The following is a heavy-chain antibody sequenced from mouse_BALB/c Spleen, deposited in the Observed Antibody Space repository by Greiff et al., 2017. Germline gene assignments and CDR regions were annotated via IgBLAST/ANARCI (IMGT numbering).Heavy chain of an antibody. D-gene: IGHD3-1*01. V-gene: IGHV1S81*02. J-gene: IGHJ2*01. CDR3: ARSGGNYFDY. CDR1: GYTVTSYY. CDR2: INPSNGGT. Sequence: VQLQQSGAELVKPGASVKLSCKASGYTVTSYYMYWVKQRPGQGLEWIGEINPSNGGTNFNEKFKSKATLTVDKSSSTAYMQLSSLTSEDSAVYYCARSGGNYFDYWGQGTTLTVSS.